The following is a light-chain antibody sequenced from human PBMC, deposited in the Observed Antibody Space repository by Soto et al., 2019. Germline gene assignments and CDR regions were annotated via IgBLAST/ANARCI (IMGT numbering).Light chain of an antibody. Sequence: IQMTQSPSSLSASVGDRVIITCRSDHSINNYLNWYQQRPGKVPKLLIYAASTLQSGVPSRFSGSGFGRVFTLVIYSLQPEDFATYYCQQSYSTLGTFGRGTKVDIK. J-gene: IGKJ2*01. CDR3: QQSYSTLGT. V-gene: IGKV1-39*01. CDR1: HSINNY. CDR2: AAS.